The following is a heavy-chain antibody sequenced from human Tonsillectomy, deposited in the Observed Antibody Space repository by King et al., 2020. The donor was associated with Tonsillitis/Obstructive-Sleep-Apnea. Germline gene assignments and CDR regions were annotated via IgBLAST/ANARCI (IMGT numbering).Heavy chain of an antibody. V-gene: IGHV3-23*04. CDR3: AKDAYYYDSSGYYGGFAY. Sequence: VQLVESGGGLVQPGGSLRLSCAASGFTFSSYAMSWVRQAPGKGLEWVSAISGSGGSTYYADSVKGRFTISRDNSKNTLYLQMNSLRAEDTAVYYCAKDAYYYDSSGYYGGFAYWGQGTLVTVSS. J-gene: IGHJ4*02. CDR1: GFTFSSYA. D-gene: IGHD3-22*01. CDR2: ISGSGGST.